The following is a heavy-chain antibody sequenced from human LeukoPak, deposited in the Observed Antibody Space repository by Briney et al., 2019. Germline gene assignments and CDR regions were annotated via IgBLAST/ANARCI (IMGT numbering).Heavy chain of an antibody. CDR1: GFTFTMFS. D-gene: IGHD3-3*01. J-gene: IGHJ3*02. V-gene: IGHV3-48*01. CDR3: ARTYDFGIGPPGDAFDN. CDR2: IRGRSDTT. Sequence: GGSLRLSCAASGFTFTMFSMNWLHQAPGKGLEWIAFIRGRSDTTYYADSVQGRFTISRDNAEDSVYLQMNSLRVEDTAVYYCARTYDFGIGPPGDAFDNWGQGTLVTVFS.